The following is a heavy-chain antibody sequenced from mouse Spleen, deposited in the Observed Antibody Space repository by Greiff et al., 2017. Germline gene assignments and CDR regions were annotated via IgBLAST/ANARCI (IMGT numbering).Heavy chain of an antibody. CDR2: ISSGGSYT. D-gene: IGHD4-1*01. V-gene: IGHV5-9-3*01. CDR1: GFTFSSYA. Sequence: EVKVVESGGGLVKPGGSLKLSCAASGFTFSSYAMSWVRQTPEKRLEWVATISSGGSYTYYPDSVKGRFTISRDNAKNTLYLQMSSLRSEDTAMYYCARHWDVEDYAMDYWGQGTSVTVSS. J-gene: IGHJ4*01. CDR3: ARHWDVEDYAMDY.